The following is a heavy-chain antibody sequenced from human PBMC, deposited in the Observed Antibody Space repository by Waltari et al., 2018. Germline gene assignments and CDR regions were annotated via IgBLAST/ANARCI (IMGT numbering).Heavy chain of an antibody. V-gene: IGHV1-2*02. J-gene: IGHJ4*02. Sequence: QVQLVQSGAEVMKPGSSVKVSCKASGGTFSSDAISWVRQAPGQGLEWMGGINPNSGGTNYAQKFQVRVTMNRDTSISTAYMELRRLRSDDTSLYYCARGTDSSGYCWKDWGQGALVTVSS. CDR3: ARGTDSSGYCWKD. D-gene: IGHD3-22*01. CDR1: GGTFSSDA. CDR2: INPNSGGT.